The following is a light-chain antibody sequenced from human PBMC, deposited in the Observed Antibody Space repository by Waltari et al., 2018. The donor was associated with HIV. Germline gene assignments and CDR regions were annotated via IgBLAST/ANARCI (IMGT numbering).Light chain of an antibody. J-gene: IGLJ1*01. V-gene: IGLV1-47*01. CDR2: RNN. CDR3: AAWDDSLSGYV. Sequence: QSVLTQPPSASGTPGQRVTISCSGRSSNIGSQNVYWYQQLPGTAPKLLIYRNNQRPSGVPDRFSGSKSGTSASLSISGLRSEEEADYYCAAWDDSLSGYVFGTGTKVTVL. CDR1: SSNIGSQN.